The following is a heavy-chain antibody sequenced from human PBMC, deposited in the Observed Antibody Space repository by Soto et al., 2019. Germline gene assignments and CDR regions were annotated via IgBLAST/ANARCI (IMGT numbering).Heavy chain of an antibody. Sequence: EVQLVESGGGLVQPGGSLRLSCAASGFTCSSYWMSWVRQAPGKGLEWVANIKQDGSEKYYVDSVKGRFTISRDNAKNSLYLQMNSLRAEDTAVYYCARGGGYVRFWFDPWGQGTLVTVSS. D-gene: IGHD5-12*01. V-gene: IGHV3-7*01. CDR1: GFTCSSYW. CDR2: IKQDGSEK. J-gene: IGHJ5*02. CDR3: ARGGGYVRFWFDP.